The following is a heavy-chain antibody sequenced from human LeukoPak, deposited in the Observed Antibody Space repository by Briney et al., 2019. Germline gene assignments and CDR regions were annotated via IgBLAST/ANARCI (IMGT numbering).Heavy chain of an antibody. CDR1: GGSFSGYY. D-gene: IGHD2-2*01. J-gene: IGHJ6*04. V-gene: IGHV4-34*01. CDR3: ARGYQLPHYYGMDV. Sequence: SETPSLTCAVYGGSFSGYYWSWIRQPPGKGLEWIGEINHSGSTNYNPSLKSRVTISVDTSKNQFSLKLSSVTAADTAVYYCARGYQLPHYYGMDVWGKGTTVTVSS. CDR2: INHSGST.